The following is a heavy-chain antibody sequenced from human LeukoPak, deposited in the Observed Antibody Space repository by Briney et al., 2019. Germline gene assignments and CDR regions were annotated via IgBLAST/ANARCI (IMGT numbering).Heavy chain of an antibody. CDR2: IYTSGST. D-gene: IGHD3-22*01. CDR3: ARDSSGYYYAPVGDAFDI. V-gene: IGHV4-4*07. Sequence: SETLSLTCTVSGGSISSYYWSWIRQPAGKGLEWIGRIYTSGSTNYNPSLKSRVTMSVDTSKNQFSLKLSSVTAADTAVYYCARDSSGYYYAPVGDAFDIWGQGTVVTVSS. J-gene: IGHJ3*02. CDR1: GGSISSYY.